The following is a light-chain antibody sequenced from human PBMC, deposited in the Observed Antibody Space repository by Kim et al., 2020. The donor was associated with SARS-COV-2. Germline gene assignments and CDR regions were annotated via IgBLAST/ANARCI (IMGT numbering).Light chain of an antibody. CDR3: AAWDDSMNGPV. CDR2: SDN. V-gene: IGLV1-44*01. CDR1: SSNVGSNN. J-gene: IGLJ3*02. Sequence: GQKVTISCSGSSSNVGSNNVNWYQQRPGTAPKLLIYSDNQRPSGVPDRFSGSKSGTSASLAISGLQSEDEADYYCAAWDDSMNGPVFGGGTQLTVL.